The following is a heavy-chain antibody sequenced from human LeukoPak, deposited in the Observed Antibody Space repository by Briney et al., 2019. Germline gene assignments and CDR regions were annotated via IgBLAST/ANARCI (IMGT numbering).Heavy chain of an antibody. Sequence: PSETLSLTCTVSGGSISSYYWSWIRQPPGKGLEWIGYIYYSGSTNHNPSLKSRVTISVDTSKNQFSLKLSSVTAADTAVYYCARTGTRWFDPWGQGTLVTVSS. D-gene: IGHD1-1*01. CDR3: ARTGTRWFDP. V-gene: IGHV4-59*08. CDR1: GGSISSYY. J-gene: IGHJ5*02. CDR2: IYYSGST.